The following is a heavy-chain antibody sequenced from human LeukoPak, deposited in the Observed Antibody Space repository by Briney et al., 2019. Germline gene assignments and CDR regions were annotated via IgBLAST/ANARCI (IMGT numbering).Heavy chain of an antibody. CDR3: AKDPYGDYVRYYYYGMDV. V-gene: IGHV3-9*01. CDR2: ISWNSGSI. J-gene: IGHJ6*04. CDR1: GFTFDDYA. Sequence: PGRSLRLSCAASGFTFDDYAMHWVRQAPGKGLEWVSGISWNSGSIGYADSVKGRFTISRDNAKNSLYLQMNSLRAEDTAVYYCAKDPYGDYVRYYYYGMDVWGKGTTVTVSS. D-gene: IGHD4-17*01.